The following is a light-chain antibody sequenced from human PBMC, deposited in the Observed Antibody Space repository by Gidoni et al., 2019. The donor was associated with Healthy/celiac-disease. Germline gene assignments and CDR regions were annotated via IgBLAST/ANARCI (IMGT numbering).Light chain of an antibody. V-gene: IGLV1-40*01. Sequence: QSVLPQPPTVSRAPGPCVTLSCTGSSSNIGAGYDVHWYQQLPGTAPKLLIYGNSNRPSGVPDRFSGSKSGTSASLAITGLQAEDEADYYCQSYDSSLSGSVVFGGGTKLTVL. J-gene: IGLJ2*01. CDR3: QSYDSSLSGSVV. CDR2: GNS. CDR1: SSNIGAGYD.